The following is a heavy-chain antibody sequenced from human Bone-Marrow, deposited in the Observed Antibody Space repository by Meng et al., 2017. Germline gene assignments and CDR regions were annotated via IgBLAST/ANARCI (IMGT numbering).Heavy chain of an antibody. V-gene: IGHV4-34*01. CDR1: GGSFSGYY. D-gene: IGHD6-13*01. CDR3: ARAPVGAAGNDAFDI. J-gene: IGHJ3*02. CDR2: INHSGST. Sequence: SETLSLTCAVYGGSFSGYYWSWIRQPPGKGLEWIGEINHSGSTNYNPSLKSRVTISVDTSKNQFSLQLSSVTAADTAVYYCARAPVGAAGNDAFDIWGQGTMVNVSS.